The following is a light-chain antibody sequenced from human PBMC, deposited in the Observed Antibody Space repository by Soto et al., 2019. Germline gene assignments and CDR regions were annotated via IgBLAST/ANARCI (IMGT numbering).Light chain of an antibody. Sequence: QSALTQPASVSGSPGQSITISCTGTSSDVGGYNYVSWYQQHPGTAPKLIIYDVDNRPSGVSSRFSGSKSGNTASLTISGLQAEDEADYYCSSSSSSSTPNNVFGTGTKLTVL. CDR1: SSDVGGYNY. CDR3: SSSSSSSTPNNV. CDR2: DVD. V-gene: IGLV2-14*01. J-gene: IGLJ1*01.